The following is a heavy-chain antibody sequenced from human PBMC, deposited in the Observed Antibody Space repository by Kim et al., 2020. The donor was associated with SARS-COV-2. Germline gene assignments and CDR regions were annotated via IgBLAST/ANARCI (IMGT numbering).Heavy chain of an antibody. V-gene: IGHV3-20*01. Sequence: DSMKGRFTISRDNAKNSLYLQMNSLRAEDTALYHCARDRYYYGSGGWFDPWGQGTLVTVSS. J-gene: IGHJ5*02. D-gene: IGHD3-10*01. CDR3: ARDRYYYGSGGWFDP.